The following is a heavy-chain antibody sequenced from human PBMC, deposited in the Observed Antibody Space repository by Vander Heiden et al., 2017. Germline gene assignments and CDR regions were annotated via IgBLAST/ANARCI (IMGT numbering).Heavy chain of an antibody. J-gene: IGHJ3*02. CDR1: GFTFISYG. V-gene: IGHV3-33*01. Sequence: QVQLVESGGGVVQPGRSLRLSCAASGFTFISYGMHWVRQAPGKGLEWVAVIWYDGSNKYYADSVKGRFTISRDNSKNTLYLQMNSLRAEDTAVYYCARDPSNYDSSGYYYGAFDIWGQGTMVTVSS. CDR2: IWYDGSNK. CDR3: ARDPSNYDSSGYYYGAFDI. D-gene: IGHD3-22*01.